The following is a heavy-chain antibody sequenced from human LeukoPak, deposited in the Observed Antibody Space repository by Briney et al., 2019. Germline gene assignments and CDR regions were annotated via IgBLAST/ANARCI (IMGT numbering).Heavy chain of an antibody. Sequence: SSETLSLTCTVSGGSISSYYWSWIRQPPGKGLEWIGYIYFSGSTNYNPSLKSRVTISVDTSKNQFSLKLSSVTAADTAVYYCARLDMVRGVRHMVIYYFDYWGQGTLVTVSS. V-gene: IGHV4-59*08. CDR3: ARLDMVRGVRHMVIYYFDY. CDR1: GGSISSYY. D-gene: IGHD3-10*01. J-gene: IGHJ4*02. CDR2: IYFSGST.